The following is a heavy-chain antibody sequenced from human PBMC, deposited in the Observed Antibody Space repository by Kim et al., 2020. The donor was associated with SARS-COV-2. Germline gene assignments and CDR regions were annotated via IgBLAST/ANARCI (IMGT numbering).Heavy chain of an antibody. CDR3: ARGPYRRRITGTRFVY. CDR1: GGSFSGYY. Sequence: SETLSLTCAVYGGSFSGYYWSWIRQPPGKGLEWIGEINHSGSTNYNPSLKSRVTISVDTSKNQFSLKLSSVTAADPAVYYCARGPYRRRITGTRFVYWG. CDR2: INHSGST. J-gene: IGHJ5*01. D-gene: IGHD1-7*01. V-gene: IGHV4-34*01.